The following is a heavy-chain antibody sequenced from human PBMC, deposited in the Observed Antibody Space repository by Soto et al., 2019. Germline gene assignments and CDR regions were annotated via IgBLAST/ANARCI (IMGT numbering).Heavy chain of an antibody. CDR2: IQYRGST. Sequence: SGTLSLTCTVSDDSITSGAYYWGLIRQPPGKGLELIGTIQYRGSTYYNPSLKSRVTMSLDTSKNQYSLRLSSVTAADTAVYFFAGMFWFGGFLFDYRGPGTLVTVSA. D-gene: IGHD3-10*01. V-gene: IGHV4-39*01. J-gene: IGHJ4*02. CDR3: AGMFWFGGFLFDY. CDR1: DDSITSGAYY.